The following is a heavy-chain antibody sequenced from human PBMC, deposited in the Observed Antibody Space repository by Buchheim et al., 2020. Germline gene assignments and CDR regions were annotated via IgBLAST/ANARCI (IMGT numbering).Heavy chain of an antibody. CDR1: GGSISSGGYH. CDR3: ARGGRNNWFDP. J-gene: IGHJ5*02. Sequence: QVQLRESGPGLVKPSQTLSLTCTVSGGSISSGGYHWSWIRQHPGKGLEWIGYMSYSGSTYYNPSLESRLTISVDTSKNPFSLKLTSVTAADTAVYYCARGGRNNWFDPWGQGTL. V-gene: IGHV4-31*03. CDR2: MSYSGST.